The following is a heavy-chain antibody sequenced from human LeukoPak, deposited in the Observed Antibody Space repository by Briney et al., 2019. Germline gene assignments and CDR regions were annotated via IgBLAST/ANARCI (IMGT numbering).Heavy chain of an antibody. CDR2: INPNSGGT. Sequence: ASVKVSCKASGYSFTAYYIHWVRQAPGQGLEWMGWINPNSGGTNFAQKFQGRVAMTRDTSISTAYMELSRLRSDDTAVYYCALSGSYFDYWGQGTLVTVSS. CDR1: GYSFTAYY. D-gene: IGHD1-26*01. V-gene: IGHV1-2*02. J-gene: IGHJ4*02. CDR3: ALSGSYFDY.